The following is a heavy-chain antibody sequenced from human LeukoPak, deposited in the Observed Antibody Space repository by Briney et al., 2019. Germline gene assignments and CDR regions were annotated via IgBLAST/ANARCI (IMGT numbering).Heavy chain of an antibody. Sequence: SETLSLTCTVSGGSISSYYWSWIRQPPGKGLEWIGYIYYSGSTNYNPSLKIRVTISVDTSKHQFSLKPSSVTAADTAVYYCARVGPLVEYSSSPFDYWGQGTLVTVSS. CDR3: ARVGPLVEYSSSPFDY. D-gene: IGHD6-6*01. J-gene: IGHJ4*02. CDR1: GGSISSYY. CDR2: IYYSGST. V-gene: IGHV4-59*01.